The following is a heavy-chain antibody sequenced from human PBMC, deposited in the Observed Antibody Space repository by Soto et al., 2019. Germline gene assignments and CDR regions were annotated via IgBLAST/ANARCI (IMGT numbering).Heavy chain of an antibody. J-gene: IGHJ6*03. Sequence: GGSLRLSCAASGFTFSSYGMHWVRQAPGKGLEWVSYISSSSSVIDYADSVKGRFTVSRDNARNSLYLQMNSLRAEDTAVYYCARDLSWGSNWYYYMDVWGKGTTVTVSS. CDR1: GFTFSSYG. D-gene: IGHD7-27*01. CDR2: ISSSSSVI. V-gene: IGHV3-48*01. CDR3: ARDLSWGSNWYYYMDV.